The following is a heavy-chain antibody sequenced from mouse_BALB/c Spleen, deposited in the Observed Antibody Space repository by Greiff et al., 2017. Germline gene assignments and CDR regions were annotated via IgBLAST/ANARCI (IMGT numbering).Heavy chain of an antibody. J-gene: IGHJ2*01. V-gene: IGHV1S135*01. CDR2: IDPYNGGT. CDR1: GYAFTSYN. Sequence: VQLQQSGPELVKPGASVKVSCTASGYAFTSYNMYWVKQSHGKSLEWIGYIDPYNGGTSYNQKFKGKATLTVDKSSSTAYMHLSSLTSEDSAVYYCAREKGQYYFDYWGQGTTLTVSS. CDR3: AREKGQYYFDY.